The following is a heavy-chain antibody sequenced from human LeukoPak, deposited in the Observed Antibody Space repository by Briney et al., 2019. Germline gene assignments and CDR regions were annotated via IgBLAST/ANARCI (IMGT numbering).Heavy chain of an antibody. CDR3: AKSPQGAMVPNYFDY. CDR2: ISYDGRQN. J-gene: IGHJ4*02. V-gene: IGHV3-30*04. D-gene: IGHD5-18*01. Sequence: GGSLRLSCAASGFTFSTYAMNWVRQAPGKGLEWVAVISYDGRQNYYADSVKGRFTISRDNSKNTLYLQMNSLRAEDTAVYYCAKSPQGAMVPNYFDYRGQGTLVTVSS. CDR1: GFTFSTYA.